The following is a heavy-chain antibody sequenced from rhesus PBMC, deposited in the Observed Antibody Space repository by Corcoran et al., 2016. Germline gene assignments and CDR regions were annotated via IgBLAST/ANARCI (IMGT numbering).Heavy chain of an antibody. CDR2: SYWNDSK. Sequence: QVTLKESGPALVKPTQTLTLTCTFSGFSISTTGTGVGWIRQPPGKALEWLASSYWNDSKYYSTSLKSRLTISKDTAKNQVALTMTNMDPVDTATYYCARVDIAGTTFGDYWGQGVLVTVSS. CDR1: GFSISTTGTG. D-gene: IGHD1-20*01. CDR3: ARVDIAGTTFGDY. J-gene: IGHJ4*01. V-gene: IGHV2-95*01.